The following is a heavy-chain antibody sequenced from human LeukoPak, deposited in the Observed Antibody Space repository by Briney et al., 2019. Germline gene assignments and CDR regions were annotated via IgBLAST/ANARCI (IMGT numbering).Heavy chain of an antibody. CDR3: ARTRSWGPRYAFDI. CDR2: ISYDGSNK. V-gene: IGHV3-30-3*01. D-gene: IGHD6-13*01. Sequence: GGSLRLSCAASGFTFSSYAMHWVRQAPGKGLEWVAVISYDGSNKYYADSVKGRFTISRDNSKNTLYLQMNSLRAEDTAVYYCARTRSWGPRYAFDIWGQGTMVTVSS. CDR1: GFTFSSYA. J-gene: IGHJ3*02.